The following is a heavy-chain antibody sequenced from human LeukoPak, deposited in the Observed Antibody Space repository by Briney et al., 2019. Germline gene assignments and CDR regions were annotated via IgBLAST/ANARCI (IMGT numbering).Heavy chain of an antibody. Sequence: SETLSLTCTVSGGSISSTSYYWAWICQPPGKGLEWIGSIYYSGSTYHSGTTYYNPSLKSRVTISVDTSKNQFSLDLSSVTAADTAVYYCARLQWLVLLFDYWGQGTLVTVSS. CDR3: ARLQWLVLLFDY. V-gene: IGHV4-39*01. CDR2: IYYSGSTYHSGTT. CDR1: GGSISSTSYY. D-gene: IGHD6-19*01. J-gene: IGHJ4*02.